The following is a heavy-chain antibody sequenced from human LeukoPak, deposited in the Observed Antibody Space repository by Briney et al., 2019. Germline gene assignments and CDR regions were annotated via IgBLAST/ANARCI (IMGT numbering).Heavy chain of an antibody. D-gene: IGHD3-3*01. CDR1: GGSISSYY. CDR2: IYTSGST. J-gene: IGHJ5*02. V-gene: IGHV4-4*07. CDR3: AREDFWSGSRWFDP. Sequence: PSETLSLTCTVSGGSISSYYWSWIRQPAGKGLEWIGRIYTSGSTHYNPSLKSRVTMSVDTSKNQFSLKLSSVTAADTAVYYCAREDFWSGSRWFDPWGQGTLVTVSS.